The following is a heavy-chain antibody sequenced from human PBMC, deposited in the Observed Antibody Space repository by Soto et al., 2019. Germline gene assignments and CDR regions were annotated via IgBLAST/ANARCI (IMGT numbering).Heavy chain of an antibody. CDR3: ARDPTYDYVWGSYRHRGFDY. CDR1: GGAISSSNW. CDR2: IYHSGST. V-gene: IGHV4-4*02. Sequence: QVQLQESGPGLVKPSGTLSLTCAVSGGAISSSNWWSWVRQPPGKGLEWIGEIYHSGSTNYNPSLQSRVTISVDKSKNQFSLKLSSVTAADTAVYYCARDPTYDYVWGSYRHRGFDYWGQGTLVTVSS. J-gene: IGHJ4*02. D-gene: IGHD3-16*02.